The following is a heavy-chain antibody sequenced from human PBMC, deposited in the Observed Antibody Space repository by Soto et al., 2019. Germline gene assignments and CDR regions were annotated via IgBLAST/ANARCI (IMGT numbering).Heavy chain of an antibody. V-gene: IGHV1-18*01. Sequence: ASVKVSCKASGYTFTSYGISWVRQAPEQGLEWMGWISAYNGNTNYAQKLQGRVTMTTDTSTSTAYMELRSLRSDDTAVYYCARGIFGVVILANPDAFDIWGQGTMVTVSS. CDR3: ARGIFGVVILANPDAFDI. D-gene: IGHD3-3*01. J-gene: IGHJ3*02. CDR2: ISAYNGNT. CDR1: GYTFTSYG.